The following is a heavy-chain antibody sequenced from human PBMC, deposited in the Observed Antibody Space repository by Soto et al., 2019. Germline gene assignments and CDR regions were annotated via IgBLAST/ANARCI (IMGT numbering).Heavy chain of an antibody. CDR3: ENGEEGIEDLVI. J-gene: IGHJ4*02. CDR1: GYTFTSFG. CDR2: VNTYNGNT. D-gene: IGHD6-13*01. V-gene: IGHV1-18*01. Sequence: ASEXVSCKASGYTFTSFGFSWARQAPGQGLAWIGWVNTYNGNTKYSQKFPGRVTMNAETYTSKAYMEVGRLRSDDTDIYYCENGEEGIEDLVIWGQGTPVTVSS.